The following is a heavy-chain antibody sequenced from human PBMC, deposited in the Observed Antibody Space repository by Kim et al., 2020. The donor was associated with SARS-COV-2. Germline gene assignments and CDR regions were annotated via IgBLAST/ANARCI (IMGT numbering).Heavy chain of an antibody. V-gene: IGHV3-23*03. CDR1: GFTFSSYA. J-gene: IGHJ6*02. CDR2: IYSGGSST. CDR3: AKDRVLVVPAAIEGSYDAMDV. D-gene: IGHD2-2*02. Sequence: GGSLRLSCAASGFTFSSYAMSWVRQAPGKGLEWVSVIYSGGSSTYYADSVKGRFTISRDNSKNTLYLQMNSLRAEDTAVYYCAKDRVLVVPAAIEGSYDAMDVWGQGTTVTVSS.